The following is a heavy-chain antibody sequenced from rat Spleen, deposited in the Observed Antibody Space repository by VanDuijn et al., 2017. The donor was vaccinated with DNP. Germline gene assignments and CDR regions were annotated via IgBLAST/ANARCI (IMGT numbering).Heavy chain of an antibody. V-gene: IGHV5-25*01. CDR1: GFTFSNYY. CDR3: ARLDGYNYDYFDY. CDR2: ISTSGSRT. Sequence: EVQLVESGGGLVQPGRSLKLSCAASGFTFSNYYMAWVRQAPKKGLEWVATISTSGSRTYYPDSVKGRFTISRDNAKSSLYLQMNSLKSEDPATYYCARLDGYNYDYFDYWGQGVMVTVSS. J-gene: IGHJ2*01. D-gene: IGHD1-9*01.